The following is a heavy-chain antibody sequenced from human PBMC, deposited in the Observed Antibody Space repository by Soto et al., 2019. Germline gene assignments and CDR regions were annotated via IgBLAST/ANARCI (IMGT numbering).Heavy chain of an antibody. CDR3: ARGYSSSGGYFDY. Sequence: QVQLVESGGGVVQPGRSLRLSCAASGFTFSSYAMYWVRQAPGKGLEWVAVISYDEGNKYYVDSVKGRFTISRDNSKNMVFLQMNILRTEDTAVYYCARGYSSSGGYFDYWGQGTLVSVSS. CDR2: ISYDEGNK. V-gene: IGHV3-30-3*01. CDR1: GFTFSSYA. J-gene: IGHJ4*02. D-gene: IGHD6-6*01.